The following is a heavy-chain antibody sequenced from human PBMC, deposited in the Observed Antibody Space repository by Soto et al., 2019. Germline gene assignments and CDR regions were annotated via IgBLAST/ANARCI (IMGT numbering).Heavy chain of an antibody. CDR3: ARDKISGEAWFDP. Sequence: RRSAHQAPGQGLEWMGGIIPIFGTANYAQKFQGRVTITADESTSTAYMELSSLRSEDTAVYYCARDKISGEAWFDPWGQGTLVTVSS. CDR2: IIPIFGTA. J-gene: IGHJ5*02. D-gene: IGHD7-27*01. V-gene: IGHV1-69*01.